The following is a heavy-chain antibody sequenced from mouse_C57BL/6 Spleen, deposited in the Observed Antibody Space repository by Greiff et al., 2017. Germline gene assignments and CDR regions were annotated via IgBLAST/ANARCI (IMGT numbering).Heavy chain of an antibody. CDR2: INPSNGGT. J-gene: IGHJ2*01. D-gene: IGHD1-1*01. CDR1: GYTFTSYW. CDR3: ATYYYGSSLPFDY. Sequence: VQLQQPGTELVKPGASVKLSCKASGYTFTSYWMHWVKQRPGQGLEWIGNINPSNGGTNYNEKFKSKATLTVDKSSSTAYMQISSLTSEDSAVYYCATYYYGSSLPFDYWGQGTTLTVSS. V-gene: IGHV1-53*01.